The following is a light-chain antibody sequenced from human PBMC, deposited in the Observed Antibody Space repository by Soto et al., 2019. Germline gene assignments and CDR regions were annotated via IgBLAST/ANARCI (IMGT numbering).Light chain of an antibody. CDR3: QQRSTPFT. J-gene: IGKJ3*01. CDR2: DAS. Sequence: EIVLTQSPATLSLSPGERATLSCRASQSVSSYFAWYQHKPGQAPRLLIYDASNRATGIPARFSGSGAGTDFTLTISSLEPEDFAVYYCQQRSTPFTFGPGTKVDIK. V-gene: IGKV3-11*01. CDR1: QSVSSY.